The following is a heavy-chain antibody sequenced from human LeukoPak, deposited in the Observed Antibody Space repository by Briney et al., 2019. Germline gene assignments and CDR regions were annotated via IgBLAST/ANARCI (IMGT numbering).Heavy chain of an antibody. Sequence: PGGSLRLSCAASGFTFSSYWMSWVRQAPGKGLEWVANIKQDGSEKYYVDSVKGRFTISRDNSKNTLYLQMGSLRPEDMAVYYCARALIAARPDSLFDYWGQGTLVTVPS. CDR1: GFTFSSYW. J-gene: IGHJ4*02. CDR3: ARALIAARPDSLFDY. CDR2: IKQDGSEK. V-gene: IGHV3-7*01. D-gene: IGHD6-6*01.